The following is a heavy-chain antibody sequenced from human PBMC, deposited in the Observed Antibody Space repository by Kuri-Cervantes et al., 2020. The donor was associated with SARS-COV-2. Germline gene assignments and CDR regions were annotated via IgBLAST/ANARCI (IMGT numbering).Heavy chain of an antibody. J-gene: IGHJ3*02. CDR2: VRSEAYGGTT. CDR1: GFTFGDYA. Sequence: GGSLRLSCTASGFTFGDYAMNWFRQAPGKGLEWVGFVRSEAYGGTTDYAASVKGRFTISTDDPESIAYLQMNSLKTEDTALYYCTREILSYCSGTSCENAFDIWGQGTMVTVSS. D-gene: IGHD2-2*01. V-gene: IGHV3-49*03. CDR3: TREILSYCSGTSCENAFDI.